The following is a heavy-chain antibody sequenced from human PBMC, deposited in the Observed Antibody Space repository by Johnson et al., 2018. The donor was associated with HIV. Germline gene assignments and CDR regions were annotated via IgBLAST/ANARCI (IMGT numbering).Heavy chain of an antibody. J-gene: IGHJ3*02. D-gene: IGHD6-6*01. CDR3: ARDVGEYSSSFDAFDI. CDR2: ITWGGGSK. V-gene: IGHV3-20*04. CDR1: GFTFDDYG. Sequence: EVQLVESGGGVVRPGGSLRLSCAASGFTFDDYGMSWVRQAPGKGLEWVCGITWGGGSKGYADSVKGRFTISRDNAKNSLYLQMNSLRAEDTALYYCARDVGEYSSSFDAFDIWGQGTMVTVSS.